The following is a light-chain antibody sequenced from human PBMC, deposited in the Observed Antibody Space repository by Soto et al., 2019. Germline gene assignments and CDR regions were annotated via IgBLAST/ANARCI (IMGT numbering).Light chain of an antibody. CDR1: QSISSW. CDR2: KAS. J-gene: IGKJ2*01. Sequence: DIQMTQSPSTLSASVGDRVTITCRASQSISSWLAWYQQKPGKAPKLLIYKASSLESGVPSRFSGSGSGTESTLTISSLQPDDFATYYCQQYNSYSGMYTFGQGTKLEIK. CDR3: QQYNSYSGMYT. V-gene: IGKV1-5*03.